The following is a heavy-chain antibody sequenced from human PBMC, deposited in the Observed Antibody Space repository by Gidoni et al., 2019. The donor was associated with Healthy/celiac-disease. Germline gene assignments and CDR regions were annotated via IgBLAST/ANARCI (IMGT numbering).Heavy chain of an antibody. V-gene: IGHV4-30-4*01. Sequence: QVQLQESGPGLVTPSQTRSLTCTVSGGSLSSGDYYWSWIRQPPGKGLEWFGYIYYSGSTYYNPSLKSRVTISVDTSKNQFSLKLSSVTAADTAVYYCARVAVYCSSTSCYPYFDYWGQGTLVTVSS. J-gene: IGHJ4*02. CDR3: ARVAVYCSSTSCYPYFDY. D-gene: IGHD2-2*01. CDR1: GGSLSSGDYY. CDR2: IYYSGST.